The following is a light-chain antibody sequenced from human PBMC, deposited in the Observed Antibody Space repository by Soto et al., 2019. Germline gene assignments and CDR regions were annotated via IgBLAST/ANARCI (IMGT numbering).Light chain of an antibody. Sequence: VLTQTPGTLSLSPGERATLSCRACQTVRNNYLAWYQQKPGQAPRLLIYDASSRATGIPDRFSGGGSGTDFTLTISRLEPEDFAVYYCQQFSSYPLTFGGGTKVDI. CDR1: QTVRNNY. CDR2: DAS. J-gene: IGKJ4*01. V-gene: IGKV3-20*01. CDR3: QQFSSYPLT.